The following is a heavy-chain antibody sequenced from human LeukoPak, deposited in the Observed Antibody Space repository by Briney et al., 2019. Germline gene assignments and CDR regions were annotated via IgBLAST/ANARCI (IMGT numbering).Heavy chain of an antibody. V-gene: IGHV1-18*01. CDR3: ASRYCSSTSCYSVFDY. Sequence: ASVKVSCKASGYTFTSYGISWVRQAPGQGLEWMGWISAYNGNTNYAQKLQGRVTMTTDTSTSTAYMELRSLRSEDTAVYYCASRYCSSTSCYSVFDYWGQGTLVTVSS. J-gene: IGHJ4*02. CDR1: GYTFTSYG. D-gene: IGHD2-2*02. CDR2: ISAYNGNT.